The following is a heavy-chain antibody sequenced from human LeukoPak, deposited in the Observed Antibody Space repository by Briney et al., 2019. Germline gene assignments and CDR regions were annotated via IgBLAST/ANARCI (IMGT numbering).Heavy chain of an antibody. J-gene: IGHJ4*02. CDR3: ARGLPITMIVVVITTPSFDY. CDR2: LYSDGST. CDR1: GFXVSSNY. V-gene: IGHV3-53*05. Sequence: PGGSLRLSCAASGFXVSSNYMTWVRQAPGKGLEWVSVLYSDGSTYYADSVKGRFTISRDNSKNTLYLQMNSLRAEDTAVYYCARGLPITMIVVVITTPSFDYWGQGTLVTVSS. D-gene: IGHD3-22*01.